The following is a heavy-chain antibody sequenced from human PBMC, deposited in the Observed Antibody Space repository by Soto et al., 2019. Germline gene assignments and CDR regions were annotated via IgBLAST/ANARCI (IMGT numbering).Heavy chain of an antibody. CDR2: IKEDGSLQ. V-gene: IGHV3-7*03. CDR1: EFTFSRRW. CDR3: AVYGYGVSAAAY. Sequence: EVQLAESGGGLVQPGGSLRLSCAASEFTFSRRWMSWVRQAPGKGLEWVANIKEDGSLQYYVDSVKGRFTISRDNAKNSLFLQMNSLRPEDTAVYYCAVYGYGVSAAAYWGQGTLVTVSS. J-gene: IGHJ4*02. D-gene: IGHD4-17*01.